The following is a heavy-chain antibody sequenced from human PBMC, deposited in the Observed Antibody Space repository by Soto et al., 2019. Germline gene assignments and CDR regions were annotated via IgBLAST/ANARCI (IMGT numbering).Heavy chain of an antibody. CDR3: ARSVDP. J-gene: IGHJ5*02. V-gene: IGHV4-31*11. CDR1: GGYFSGYY. Sequence: SETQSLTCAVYGGYFSGYYWSWIRQHPGKGLEWIGYIFYSGTTYYNPSLKSRVTISVDTSKNQFSLKLSSVTAAETAVYYCARSVDPWGQGTLVTVSS. CDR2: IFYSGTT.